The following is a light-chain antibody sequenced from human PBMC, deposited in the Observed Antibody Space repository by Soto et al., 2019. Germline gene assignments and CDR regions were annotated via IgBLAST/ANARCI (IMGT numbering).Light chain of an antibody. CDR2: DVT. V-gene: IGLV2-14*03. CDR1: SSDVGGYNY. CDR3: SSYSTSSTSYV. J-gene: IGLJ1*01. Sequence: QSALTQPASVSGSPGQSITISCTGTSSDVGGYNYVYWYQQHPGKAPKLMIYDVTKRPSGVTNRFSGSKSGSTASLTIPGLQAEDEADYYCSSYSTSSTSYVFGTGTKLTVL.